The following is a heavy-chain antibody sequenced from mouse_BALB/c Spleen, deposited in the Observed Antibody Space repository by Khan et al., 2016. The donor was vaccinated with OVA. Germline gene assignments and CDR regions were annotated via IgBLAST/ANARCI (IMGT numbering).Heavy chain of an antibody. CDR3: GKHGSSAALFTY. CDR2: IDPSTDYT. CDR1: GYTFTSYW. J-gene: IGHJ3*01. Sequence: VQLQQSGAELAKPGASVKMSCKASGYTFTSYWMHWVKQRPGQGLEWIGYIDPSTDYTEYNQKFRDKATLTVDNSSTTVYMQLTSLTSEDSAVHYCGKHGSSAALFTYWGQGTLVTVSA. V-gene: IGHV1-7*01. D-gene: IGHD1-1*01.